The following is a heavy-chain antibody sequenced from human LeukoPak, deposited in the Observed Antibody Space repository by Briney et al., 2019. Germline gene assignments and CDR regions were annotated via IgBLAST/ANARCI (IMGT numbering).Heavy chain of an antibody. CDR1: GFTVSSNY. V-gene: IGHV3-53*01. CDR2: IYSGGST. J-gene: IGHJ6*03. Sequence: GGSLRPSRAASGFTVSSNYMSWVRQAPGKGLEWVSVIYSGGSTYYADSVKGRFTISRDNSKNTLYLQMNSLRAEDTAVYYCASGSGSYRAPYYYMDVWGTGTTVTVSS. D-gene: IGHD3-10*01. CDR3: ASGSGSYRAPYYYMDV.